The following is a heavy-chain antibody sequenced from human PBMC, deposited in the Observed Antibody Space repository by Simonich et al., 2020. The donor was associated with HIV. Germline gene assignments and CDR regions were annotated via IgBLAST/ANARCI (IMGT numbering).Heavy chain of an antibody. J-gene: IGHJ5*02. CDR2: SSAYKGNT. D-gene: IGHD5-12*01. CDR3: ARGTYSGYDWNWFDP. Sequence: QVQLVQSGAEVKKPGASVKVSCKASSYTFTSYGISGVRQAPGQGLEWMGWSSAYKGNTNYAQKLQGRVTMTTDTSTSTAYMELRSLRSDDTAVYYCARGTYSGYDWNWFDPWGQGTLVTVSS. V-gene: IGHV1-18*01. CDR1: SYTFTSYG.